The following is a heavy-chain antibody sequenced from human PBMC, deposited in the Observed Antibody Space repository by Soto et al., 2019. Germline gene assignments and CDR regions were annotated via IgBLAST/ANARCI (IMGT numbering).Heavy chain of an antibody. Sequence: SETLSLTCTVSGGSISSYYWSWIRQPPGKGLEWIGYIYYSGSTNYNPSLKSRVTISVDTSKNQFSLKLSSVTAADTAVYYCARKNPTEIAAAGNFDYWGQGTLVTVSS. CDR3: ARKNPTEIAAAGNFDY. J-gene: IGHJ4*02. D-gene: IGHD6-13*01. V-gene: IGHV4-59*12. CDR2: IYYSGST. CDR1: GGSISSYY.